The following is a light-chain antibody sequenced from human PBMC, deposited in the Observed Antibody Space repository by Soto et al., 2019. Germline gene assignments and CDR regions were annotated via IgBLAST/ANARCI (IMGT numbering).Light chain of an antibody. CDR3: QQSYSFPTT. CDR1: QSISSY. J-gene: IGKJ1*01. Sequence: DIQMTQSPSSLSASVGDRITITCRASQSISSYLNWYQQKVGKAPKLLIYAASSLQSGVPSRFSGSGSGTDFTITISSLQPEDFATYYCQQSYSFPTTFGQGTKVEIK. V-gene: IGKV1-39*01. CDR2: AAS.